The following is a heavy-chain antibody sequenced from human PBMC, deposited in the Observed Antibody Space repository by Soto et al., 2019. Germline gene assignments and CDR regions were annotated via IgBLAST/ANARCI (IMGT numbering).Heavy chain of an antibody. CDR2: IYYSGSS. Sequence: PSETLSLTCTVSGGSISSDEYYWSWLRQPPGKGLEWIGYIYYSGSSYYNPPLRSRVTISIDTSKNHFFLNLSSVTAADTAVYFCARIGLTTALLWGQGTLVTVSS. V-gene: IGHV4-30-4*01. CDR3: ARIGLTTALL. CDR1: GGSISSDEYY. J-gene: IGHJ4*02. D-gene: IGHD4-17*01.